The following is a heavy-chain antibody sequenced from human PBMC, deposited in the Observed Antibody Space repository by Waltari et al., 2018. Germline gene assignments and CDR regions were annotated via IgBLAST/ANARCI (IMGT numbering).Heavy chain of an antibody. J-gene: IGHJ4*02. Sequence: LVQPGGSLRLSCVASGFTFSNYYMMWVRQAPGKGLEWVANISGDGSAKNYMDSVRGRFTISRDNAKNSVYMQLNSLRDDDTAVYYCVRDGLIHAADYWGQGTLVSVSS. D-gene: IGHD2-15*01. CDR2: ISGDGSAK. CDR1: GFTFSNYY. CDR3: VRDGLIHAADY. V-gene: IGHV3-7*01.